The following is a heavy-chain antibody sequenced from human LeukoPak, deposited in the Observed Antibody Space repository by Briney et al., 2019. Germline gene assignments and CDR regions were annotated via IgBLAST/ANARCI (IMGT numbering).Heavy chain of an antibody. V-gene: IGHV1-18*01. CDR1: GYTFTSYG. D-gene: IGHD6-19*01. J-gene: IGHJ6*02. CDR3: ARDGWLVPPSNHYGMDV. Sequence: ASVKVSCKASGYTFTSYGISWVRQAPGQGLEWMGWISAYNGNTNYAQKLQGRVTMTTDTSTSTAYMELRSLRSDDTAVYYCARDGWLVPPSNHYGMDVWGQGTTVTVSS. CDR2: ISAYNGNT.